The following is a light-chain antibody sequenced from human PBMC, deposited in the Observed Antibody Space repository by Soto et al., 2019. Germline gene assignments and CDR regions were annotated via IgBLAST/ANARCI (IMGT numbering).Light chain of an antibody. CDR1: QTISSSD. Sequence: EIVLTQSPGTLSLSPGERATLSCRASQTISSSDLAWYQQKPGQAPRLLIFGASSRAPDIPDRFSGSGSGTVFTITISRLDHEDVPVYHCPFSANSPQKHAFDQETKMEI. V-gene: IGKV3-20*01. CDR3: PFSANSPQKHA. J-gene: IGKJ2*01. CDR2: GAS.